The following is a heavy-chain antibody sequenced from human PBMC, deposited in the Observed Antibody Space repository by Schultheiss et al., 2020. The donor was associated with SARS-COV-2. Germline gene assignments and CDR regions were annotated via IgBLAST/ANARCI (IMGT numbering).Heavy chain of an antibody. V-gene: IGHV1-2*02. Sequence: ASVKVSCKASGYTFTGHYMLWVRQAPGQGLEWMGWINPISGDTNYAQEFQGRVTITADESTSTAYMELSSLRSEDTAVYYCARQTIFGVGGGYYYYYYGMDVWGQGTTVTVSS. CDR3: ARQTIFGVGGGYYYYYYGMDV. CDR2: INPISGDT. D-gene: IGHD3-3*01. CDR1: GYTFTGHY. J-gene: IGHJ6*02.